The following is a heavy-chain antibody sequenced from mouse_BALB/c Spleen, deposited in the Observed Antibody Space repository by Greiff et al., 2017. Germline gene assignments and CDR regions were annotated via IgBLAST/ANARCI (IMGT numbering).Heavy chain of an antibody. J-gene: IGHJ2*01. CDR2: ISSGGSYT. D-gene: IGHD1-1*01. CDR3: TRDPYYYGSSPYYFDY. CDR1: GFTFSSYT. Sequence: EVQRVESGGGLVKPGGSLKLSCAASGFTFSSYTMSWVRQTPEKRLEWVATISSGGSYTYYPDSVKGRFTISRDNAKNTLYLQMSSLKSEDTAMYYCTRDPYYYGSSPYYFDYWGQGTTLTVSS. V-gene: IGHV5-6-4*01.